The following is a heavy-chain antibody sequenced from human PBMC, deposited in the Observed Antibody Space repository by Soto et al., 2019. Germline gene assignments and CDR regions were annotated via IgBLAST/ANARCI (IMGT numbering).Heavy chain of an antibody. Sequence: QVQLQQWGAGLLKPSETLSLTCAVYGGSFSGYYWTWIRQPPGTGLEWSGEINHSGSTNYNPSLKSRVPISVDTSQNPFSLKLSSVPAAGTAVYYFARDKITGLFDYWGQGTLVTVSS. CDR1: GGSFSGYY. CDR3: ARDKITGLFDY. J-gene: IGHJ4*02. V-gene: IGHV4-34*01. CDR2: INHSGST. D-gene: IGHD2-8*02.